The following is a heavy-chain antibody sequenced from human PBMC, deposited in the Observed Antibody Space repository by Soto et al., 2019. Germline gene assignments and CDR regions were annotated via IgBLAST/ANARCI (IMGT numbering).Heavy chain of an antibody. D-gene: IGHD3-3*01. V-gene: IGHV4-30-4*01. CDR2: IYYSGST. J-gene: IGHJ5*02. CDR3: ASGTLWSPSAA. Sequence: SETLSLTCTVSGGSISSGDYYWSWIRQPPGKGLEWIGYIYYSGSTYYNPSLKSRVTISVDTSKNQFSLKLSSVTAADTAVYYCASGTLWSPSAAWGQGTLVTVS. CDR1: GGSISSGDYY.